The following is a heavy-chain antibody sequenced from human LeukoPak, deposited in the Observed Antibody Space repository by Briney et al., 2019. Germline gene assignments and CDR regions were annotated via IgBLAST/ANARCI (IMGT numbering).Heavy chain of an antibody. CDR2: IFGDATGA. CDR3: ARGHVFGSIQYWDY. Sequence: QPGGSLSLSCTATGFTIGNRWMHWVRQAPGRGLVWVARIFGDATGASYADSVKGRLSISRDNAKNTLYLEINNLRVEDTAVYYCARGHVFGSIQYWDYWGQGTLAIVSS. D-gene: IGHD3-10*01. V-gene: IGHV3-74*01. CDR1: GFTIGNRW. J-gene: IGHJ4*02.